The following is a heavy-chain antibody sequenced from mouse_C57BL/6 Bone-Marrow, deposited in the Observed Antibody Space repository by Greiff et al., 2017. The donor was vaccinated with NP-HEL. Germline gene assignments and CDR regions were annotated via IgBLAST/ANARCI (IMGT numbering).Heavy chain of an antibody. CDR2: IRSKSNNYAT. Sequence: EVQVVESGGGLVQPKGSLKLSCAASGFSFNTYAMNWVRQAPGKGLEWVARIRSKSNNYATYYADSVKDRFTISRDDSESMLYLQMNNLKTEDTAMYYCVRQAHYYGSGYYYAMDYWGQGTSVTVSS. D-gene: IGHD1-1*01. J-gene: IGHJ4*01. CDR3: VRQAHYYGSGYYYAMDY. V-gene: IGHV10-1*01. CDR1: GFSFNTYA.